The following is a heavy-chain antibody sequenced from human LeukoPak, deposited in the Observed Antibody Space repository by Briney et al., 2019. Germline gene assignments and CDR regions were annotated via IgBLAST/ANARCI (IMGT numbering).Heavy chain of an antibody. CDR1: GYTFTDYY. Sequence: ASVKVSCKASGYTFTDYYLHWVRQAPGHGLEWMGWINPKTGVTKYAQNFQGRVTMTRHTSISTAYMEVSSLRSDDTAVFYCARDLAMYSPDLDYWGQGTLVTVSS. V-gene: IGHV1-2*02. CDR2: INPKTGVT. CDR3: ARDLAMYSPDLDY. J-gene: IGHJ4*02. D-gene: IGHD1-26*01.